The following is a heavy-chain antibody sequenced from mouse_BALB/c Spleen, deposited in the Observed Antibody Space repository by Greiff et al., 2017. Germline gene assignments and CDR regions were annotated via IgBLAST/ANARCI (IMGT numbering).Heavy chain of an antibody. CDR3: ARGYYGSSYFYSAMDY. CDR2: IDPANGNT. D-gene: IGHD1-1*01. V-gene: IGHV14-3*02. J-gene: IGHJ4*01. CDR1: GFNIKDTY. Sequence: EVQLQQSGAELVKPGASVKLSCTASGFNIKDTYMHWVKQRPEQGLEWIGRIDPANGNTKYDPKFQGKATITADTSSNTAYLQLSSLTSEDTAVYYCARGYYGSSYFYSAMDYWGQGTSVTVSS.